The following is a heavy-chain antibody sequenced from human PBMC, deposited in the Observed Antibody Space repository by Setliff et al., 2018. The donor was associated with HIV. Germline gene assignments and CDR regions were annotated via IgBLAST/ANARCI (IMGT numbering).Heavy chain of an antibody. V-gene: IGHV1-46*01. D-gene: IGHD3-3*01. CDR3: ARDSSDNFWSAYYNIGGGASDI. CDR1: GYTFTSYY. J-gene: IGHJ3*02. Sequence: ASVKVSCKASGYTFTSYYMHWVRQAPGQGLEWMGIINPSGGSTNYAQKFQGRVSMTTDTSTSTAYMELRTLRSDDTAVYYCARDSSDNFWSAYYNIGGGASDIWGQGTMVTVSS. CDR2: INPSGGST.